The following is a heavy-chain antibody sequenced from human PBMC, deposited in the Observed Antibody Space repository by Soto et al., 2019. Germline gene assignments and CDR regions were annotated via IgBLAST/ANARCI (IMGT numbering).Heavy chain of an antibody. D-gene: IGHD1-26*01. CDR3: AREGDGAYCRVV. CDR2: MNPNRGNT. V-gene: IGHV1-8*01. CDR1: GYTFTSYD. Sequence: QVQLVQSGAEVKKPGASVKVSCKASGYTFTSYDINWVRQATGQGLEWMGWMNPNRGNTGYAQKFQGRVTMTRHTSIRAGFLELSSGGSGDLAVYGGAREGDGAYCRVVWGPGNMVSV. J-gene: IGHJ6*02.